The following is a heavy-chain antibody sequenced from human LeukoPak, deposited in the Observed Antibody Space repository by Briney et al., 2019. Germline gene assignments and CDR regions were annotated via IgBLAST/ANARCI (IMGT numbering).Heavy chain of an antibody. Sequence: PSETLSLTCTVSGGSIGSSSYYWGWIRQPPGKGLEWIGSIYYSGSTYYNPSLKSRVALSVDPSKNQFSLKLSSVTAADTAVYYCARLPTYDYDSSGYYSFDYWGQGTLVTVSS. J-gene: IGHJ4*02. D-gene: IGHD3-22*01. V-gene: IGHV4-39*01. CDR1: GGSIGSSSYY. CDR3: ARLPTYDYDSSGYYSFDY. CDR2: IYYSGST.